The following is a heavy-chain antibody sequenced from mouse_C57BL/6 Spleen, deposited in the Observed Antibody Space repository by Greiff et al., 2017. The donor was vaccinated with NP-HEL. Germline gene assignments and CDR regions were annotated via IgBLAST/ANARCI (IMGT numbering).Heavy chain of an antibody. Sequence: EVQLVESGTVLARPGASVKMSCKTSGYTFTSYWMHWVKQRPGQGLEWIGAIYPGNSDTSYNQKFKGKAKLTAVTSASTAYMELSSLTNEDSAVYYCTRIYDSNYVRYYFDYWGQGTTLTVSS. V-gene: IGHV1-5*01. CDR2: IYPGNSDT. CDR1: GYTFTSYW. CDR3: TRIYDSNYVRYYFDY. J-gene: IGHJ2*01. D-gene: IGHD2-5*01.